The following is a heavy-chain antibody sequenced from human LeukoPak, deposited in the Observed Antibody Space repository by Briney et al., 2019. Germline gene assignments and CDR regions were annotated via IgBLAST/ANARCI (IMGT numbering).Heavy chain of an antibody. D-gene: IGHD6-13*01. CDR3: ARSLGIAAAGTFAFDY. V-gene: IGHV3-64*01. Sequence: GGSLRLSCAASGFTFSSYAMHWVRQAPGKGLEYVSAISSNGGSTYYANSVKGRFTISRDNSKNTLYLQMDSLRAEDMAVYYCARSLGIAAAGTFAFDYWGQGTLVTVSS. CDR2: ISSNGGST. J-gene: IGHJ4*02. CDR1: GFTFSSYA.